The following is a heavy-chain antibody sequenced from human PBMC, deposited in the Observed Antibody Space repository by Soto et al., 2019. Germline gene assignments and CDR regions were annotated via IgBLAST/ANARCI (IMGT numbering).Heavy chain of an antibody. V-gene: IGHV6-1*01. CDR3: ARVPTRTYGMDV. CDR1: GDSVSSNSAA. J-gene: IGHJ6*02. Sequence: SQTLSLTCAISGDSVSSNSAAWNWIRQSPSRGLEWLGRTYYRSKWYNDYAVSVKSRITINPDTYKNQFYLQLNSVTPEDTAVYYCARVPTRTYGMDVWGQGTTVTVSS. D-gene: IGHD5-12*01. CDR2: TYYRSKWYN.